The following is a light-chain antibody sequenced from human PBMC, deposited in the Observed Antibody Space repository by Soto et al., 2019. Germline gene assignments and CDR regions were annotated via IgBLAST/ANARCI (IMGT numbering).Light chain of an antibody. J-gene: IGLJ2*01. CDR2: DVT. CDR1: SSDVGGYNY. CDR3: CSYAGSYTVV. Sequence: QSDLTQPRSVSGSPGQSVTISCTGTSSDVGGYNYVSWYQHHPGKAPKLMIYDVTKRPSGVPDRFSGSKSGNTASLTISGLQAEDEADYYCCSYAGSYTVVFGGGTKLTVL. V-gene: IGLV2-11*01.